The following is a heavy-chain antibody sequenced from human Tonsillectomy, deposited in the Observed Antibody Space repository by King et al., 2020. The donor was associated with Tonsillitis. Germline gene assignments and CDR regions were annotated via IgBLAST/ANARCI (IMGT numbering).Heavy chain of an antibody. CDR3: AKDKVATMARDAFDF. J-gene: IGHJ3*01. Sequence: VQLVESGGGLVQPGGSLRLSCAASGFTFSSYAMSWVRQAPGKGLEWVSAISGSGGSTYSADSVKGRFTISRDNSKNTLYLRMNSLRAEDTAVYYCAKDKVATMARDAFDFWGQGTMVTVSS. CDR2: ISGSGGST. V-gene: IGHV3-23*04. D-gene: IGHD5-12*01. CDR1: GFTFSSYA.